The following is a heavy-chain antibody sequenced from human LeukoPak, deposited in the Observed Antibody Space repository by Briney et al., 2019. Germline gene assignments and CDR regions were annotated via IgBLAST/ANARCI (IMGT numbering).Heavy chain of an antibody. CDR3: ASLDRGSYYSFDY. CDR2: ITTGGSTT. V-gene: IGHV3-11*04. J-gene: IGHJ4*02. D-gene: IGHD1-26*01. CDR1: GFTVSSNY. Sequence: PGGSLRLSCAASGFTVSSNYMSWVRQAPGKGLEWVSYITTGGSTTHYADSVKGRFTISRDNAKNSLYLQMSSLRAEDTAVYYCASLDRGSYYSFDYWGQGTLVTVSS.